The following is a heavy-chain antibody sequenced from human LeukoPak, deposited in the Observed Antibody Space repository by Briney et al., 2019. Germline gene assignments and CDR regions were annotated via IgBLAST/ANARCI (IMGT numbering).Heavy chain of an antibody. J-gene: IGHJ4*02. D-gene: IGHD1-26*01. CDR2: IIPIFGIA. Sequence: SVKVSCKASGGTFSSYAISWVRQAPGQGLEWMGRIIPIFGIADYAQKFQGRVTITADKSTSTAYMELSSLRSEDTAVYYCARATVGATAFDYWGQGTLVTVSS. CDR1: GGTFSSYA. CDR3: ARATVGATAFDY. V-gene: IGHV1-69*04.